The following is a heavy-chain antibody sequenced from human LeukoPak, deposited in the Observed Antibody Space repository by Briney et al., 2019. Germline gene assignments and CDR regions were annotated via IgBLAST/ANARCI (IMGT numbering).Heavy chain of an antibody. CDR3: AREGYDFWSGYPNYYYMDV. V-gene: IGHV1-18*04. CDR1: GFTFTGYY. Sequence: GSLTVSCKASGFTFTGYYMHWVRQAPGQGLEWMGWINAYNGNTNYAQKLQGRVTMTTDTSTSTAYMELRSLRSDDTAVYYCAREGYDFWSGYPNYYYMDVWGKGTTVTVPS. D-gene: IGHD3-3*01. CDR2: INAYNGNT. J-gene: IGHJ6*03.